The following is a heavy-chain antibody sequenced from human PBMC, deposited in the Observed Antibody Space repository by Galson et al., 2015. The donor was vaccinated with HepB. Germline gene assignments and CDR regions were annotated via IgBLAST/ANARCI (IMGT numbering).Heavy chain of an antibody. Sequence: PALVKPTQTLTLTCTFSGFSLSTSGVSVGWIRQPPGKALEWLALIYWDEDKRYSPSLKSRLTIAKDTSKNQVVLTMSNMDPVDTATYYCAQSDPNEYGKWGWFDPWGQGIVVTVSS. CDR3: AQSDPNEYGKWGWFDP. CDR1: GFSLSTSGVS. V-gene: IGHV2-5*02. D-gene: IGHD4-17*01. CDR2: IYWDEDK. J-gene: IGHJ5*02.